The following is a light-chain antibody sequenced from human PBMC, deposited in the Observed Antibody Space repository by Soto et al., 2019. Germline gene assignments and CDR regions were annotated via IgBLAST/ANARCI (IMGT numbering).Light chain of an antibody. CDR3: QQYNSYSS. CDR2: DAS. J-gene: IGKJ1*01. CDR1: QNINTW. Sequence: DIQMTQPPSTLSASVGDRVTITCRASQNINTWLAWYQQKPGKAPKLLIFDASSLERGVPLRFSGSGSGTEFTLTISSLQPEDFATYYCQQYNSYSSFGQGTKVDI. V-gene: IGKV1-5*01.